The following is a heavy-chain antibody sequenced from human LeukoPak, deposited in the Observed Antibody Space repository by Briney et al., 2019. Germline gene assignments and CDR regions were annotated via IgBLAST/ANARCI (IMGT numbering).Heavy chain of an antibody. CDR2: IAADGGVK. J-gene: IGHJ4*02. V-gene: IGHV3-30*03. CDR1: MFTFNNHG. Sequence: PGGSLRLSCVTYMFTFNNHGMHWVRQAPGKGLEWVAVIAADGGVKYYADSVRGRFILSRDNSKNTLYLQMNNVIVEDTAVYYCAREATWGQWYFDHWGQGTPVIVSS. CDR3: AREATWGQWYFDH. D-gene: IGHD6-19*01.